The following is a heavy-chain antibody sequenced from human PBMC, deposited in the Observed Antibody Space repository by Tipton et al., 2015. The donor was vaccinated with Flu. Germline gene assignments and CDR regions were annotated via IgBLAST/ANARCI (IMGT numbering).Heavy chain of an antibody. V-gene: IGHV4-59*01. CDR3: ARSVAVAAPGWFDP. J-gene: IGHJ5*02. CDR2: TYYSGST. D-gene: IGHD6-19*01. Sequence: TLSLTCTVSGGSISSYYWSWIRQPPGKGLEWIGYTYYSGSTNYNPSLKSRVTISVDTSKNQFSLKLSSVTAADTAVYYCARSVAVAAPGWFDPWGQGTLVTVSS. CDR1: GGSISSYY.